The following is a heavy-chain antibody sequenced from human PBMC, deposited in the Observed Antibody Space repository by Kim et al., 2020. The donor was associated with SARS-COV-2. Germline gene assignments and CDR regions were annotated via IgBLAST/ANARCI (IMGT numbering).Heavy chain of an antibody. J-gene: IGHJ3*01. CDR1: GYTFTDYA. Sequence: ASVKVSCKASGYTFTDYAIHWVRQAPGQRFEWMGWINAGNGNTRYSQKFQGRLTTTRDTSASTAYMERNSLRSEDTAVYYCAREGHEGGYLTWGQGTMVTVSS. V-gene: IGHV1-3*01. D-gene: IGHD2-2*03. CDR2: INAGNGNT. CDR3: AREGHEGGYLT.